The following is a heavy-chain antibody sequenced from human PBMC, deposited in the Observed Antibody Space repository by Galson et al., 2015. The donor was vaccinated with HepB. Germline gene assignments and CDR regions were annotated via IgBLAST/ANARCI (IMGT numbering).Heavy chain of an antibody. D-gene: IGHD6-19*01. Sequence: SLRLSCAASGFTFDDYAMHWVRQAPGKGLEWVSRISWNSGTIAYADSVTGRFTISRDNTKNSLYLQMNSLRADDTALYYCAKEGGHSSGWGLGLWGQGTLVTVSS. CDR1: GFTFDDYA. CDR3: AKEGGHSSGWGLGL. V-gene: IGHV3-9*01. J-gene: IGHJ4*02. CDR2: ISWNSGTI.